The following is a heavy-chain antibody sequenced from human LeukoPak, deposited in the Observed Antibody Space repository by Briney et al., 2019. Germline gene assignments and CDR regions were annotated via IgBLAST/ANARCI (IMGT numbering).Heavy chain of an antibody. V-gene: IGHV4-34*01. J-gene: IGHJ4*02. Sequence: SETLSLTCAVYGGSFSGYYWSWIRQPPGKGLEWIGEINHSGSTNYNPSLKSRVTISVDTSKNQFSLKLSSVTAADTAVYYCARGRGGYGSGSPPFDYWGQGTLVTVSS. CDR3: ARGRGGYGSGSPPFDY. CDR1: GGSFSGYY. D-gene: IGHD3-10*01. CDR2: INHSGST.